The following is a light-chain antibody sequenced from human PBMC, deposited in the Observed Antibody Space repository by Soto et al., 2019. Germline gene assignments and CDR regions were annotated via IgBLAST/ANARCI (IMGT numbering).Light chain of an antibody. V-gene: IGKV1-5*03. CDR1: QSISSW. CDR3: QQYTSLYT. J-gene: IGKJ2*01. Sequence: DIQMTQSPSTLSASVGDRVTITCRASQSISSWLAWYQQKPGKAPKLLIYKASSLESGVPSRFSGSGSGTEFTLTISSLQPDDVATYYCQQYTSLYTFGQGIKLEIK. CDR2: KAS.